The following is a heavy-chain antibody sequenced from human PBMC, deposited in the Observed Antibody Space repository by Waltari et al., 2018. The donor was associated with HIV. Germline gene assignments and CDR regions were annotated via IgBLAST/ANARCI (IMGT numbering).Heavy chain of an antibody. CDR1: GFTFRSFT. CDR3: ARGAYSSGWTFDY. CDR2: ISYDGSNK. Sequence: QVQLVESGGGVVQPGRSLRLSCAASGFTFRSFTMHWVRQAPGKGLELVALISYDGSNKYYADSVKGRFTISRDDSKNTLYLQMNSLRAEDTAVYYCARGAYSSGWTFDYWGQGTLVTVSS. D-gene: IGHD6-19*01. V-gene: IGHV3-30*04. J-gene: IGHJ4*02.